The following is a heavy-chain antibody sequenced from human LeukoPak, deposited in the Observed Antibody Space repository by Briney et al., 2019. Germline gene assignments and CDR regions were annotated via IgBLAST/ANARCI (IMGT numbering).Heavy chain of an antibody. D-gene: IGHD3-9*01. Sequence: GSVKVSCKASGYTFIGYYMHWVRQAPGQGVEWVGWINPSTGDTNYAQKLQGRGTMTRETSISTAYMDLSRLRSDDTAVYYLARGSDISNFDYWGQGTLVTLSS. CDR3: ARGSDISNFDY. J-gene: IGHJ4*02. CDR2: INPSTGDT. V-gene: IGHV1-2*02. CDR1: GYTFIGYY.